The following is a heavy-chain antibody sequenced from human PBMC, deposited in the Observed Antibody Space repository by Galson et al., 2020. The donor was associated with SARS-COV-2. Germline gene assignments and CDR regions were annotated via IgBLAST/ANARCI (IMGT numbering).Heavy chain of an antibody. Sequence: SGPTLVKPTQTLTLTCTFSGFSLSTSGVGVGWIRQPPGKALEWLALIYWNDDKRYSPSLKSRLTITKDTSKNQVVLTMTNMDPVDTATYYCAHRRIAVAGRGWFDPWGQGTLVTVSS. CDR1: GFSLSTSGVG. V-gene: IGHV2-5*01. CDR3: AHRRIAVAGRGWFDP. D-gene: IGHD6-19*01. J-gene: IGHJ5*02. CDR2: IYWNDDK.